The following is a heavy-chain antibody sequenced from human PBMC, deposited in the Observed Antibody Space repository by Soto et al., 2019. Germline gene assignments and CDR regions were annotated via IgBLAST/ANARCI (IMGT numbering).Heavy chain of an antibody. J-gene: IGHJ4*02. CDR2: IDHSGST. CDR3: ASPRARRFVY. V-gene: IGHV4-34*01. Sequence: SETLSLTCAVYGGSFSGYYWSWIRQPPGKGLEWIGEIDHSGSTNYNPSLKSRVTISVDTSKNQFSLKLSSVTAADTAVYYCASPRARRFVYWGQGTLVTVSS. CDR1: GGSFSGYY. D-gene: IGHD6-6*01.